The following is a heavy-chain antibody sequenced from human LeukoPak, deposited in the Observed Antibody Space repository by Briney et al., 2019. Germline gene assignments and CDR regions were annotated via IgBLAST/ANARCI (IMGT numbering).Heavy chain of an antibody. V-gene: IGHV3-23*01. D-gene: IGHD1-14*01. CDR2: ISGSGGTT. J-gene: IGHJ6*02. CDR1: GFTFSSYA. Sequence: GGSLRLSCAASGFTFSSYAMSWVRQAPGKGLEWVSVISGSGGTTYYADSVKGRFTISRDSSKNTLYLQMNSLRAEDTAVYYCAKVSGGGLYYDGMDVWGQGTTVTVSS. CDR3: AKVSGGGLYYDGMDV.